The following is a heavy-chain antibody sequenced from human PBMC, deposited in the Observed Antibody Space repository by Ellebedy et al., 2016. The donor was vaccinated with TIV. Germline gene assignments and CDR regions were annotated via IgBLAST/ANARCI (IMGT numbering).Heavy chain of an antibody. CDR3: ARMYSSSWYPDY. D-gene: IGHD6-13*01. CDR2: IDGSSISI. CDR1: GFTFSSYP. V-gene: IGHV3-23*05. J-gene: IGHJ4*02. Sequence: PGGSLRLSCAASGFTFSSYPMCWVRQAPGKGLEWVSTIDGSSISIYYVDSVKGRFTISRDNSKHTLYLQRNSLRAEDTAVYYCARMYSSSWYPDYWGQGTQVTVSS.